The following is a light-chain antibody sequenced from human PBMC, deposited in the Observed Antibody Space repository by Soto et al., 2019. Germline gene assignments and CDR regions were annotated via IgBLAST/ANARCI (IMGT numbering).Light chain of an antibody. CDR2: GAS. Sequence: EIVMTQSPATLSVSPGERAPLSCRASRSVGSNLAWYQQKPDQAPRLLIYGASTRATGIPARFSGSRSGTEFTLTISSLQSEDFAVYYCQQYNNWPRTFGQGTKVEIK. J-gene: IGKJ1*01. V-gene: IGKV3-15*01. CDR3: QQYNNWPRT. CDR1: RSVGSN.